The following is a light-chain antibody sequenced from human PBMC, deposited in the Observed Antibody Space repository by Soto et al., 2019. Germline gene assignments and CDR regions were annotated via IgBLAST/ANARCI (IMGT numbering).Light chain of an antibody. J-gene: IGKJ3*01. Sequence: IQLTQSPSSLCASVGDRVTLTCLASQGISSNLAWYQQKPGKAPKLLIYAASTLQSGVPSRFSGSGSGTDFTLTISSLQPEDFATYYCQQLNSYPRGFFGPGTKVDIK. CDR1: QGISSN. CDR3: QQLNSYPRGF. CDR2: AAS. V-gene: IGKV1-9*01.